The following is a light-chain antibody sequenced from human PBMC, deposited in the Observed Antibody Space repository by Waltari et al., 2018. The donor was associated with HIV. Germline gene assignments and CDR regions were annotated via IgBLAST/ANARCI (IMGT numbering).Light chain of an antibody. CDR2: NVN. CDR3: SSYAGAYTYV. Sequence: QSALTQPRSVSGSPGQSITISCTGTSSDVGGYKYVSWYQQHPGKSPKLIIYNVNTRPPGVPDRFPGSKSGNTAALTISGLQADDEADYYCSSYAGAYTYVFGSGTKVTVL. J-gene: IGLJ1*01. CDR1: SSDVGGYKY. V-gene: IGLV2-11*01.